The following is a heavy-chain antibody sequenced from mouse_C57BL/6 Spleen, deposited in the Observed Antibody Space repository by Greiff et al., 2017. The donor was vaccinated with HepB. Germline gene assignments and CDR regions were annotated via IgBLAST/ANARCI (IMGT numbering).Heavy chain of an antibody. J-gene: IGHJ4*01. CDR3: ASRSPELAFYAMDY. CDR1: GYAFSSSW. CDR2: IYPGDGDT. V-gene: IGHV1-82*01. D-gene: IGHD4-1*01. Sequence: VQVVESGPELVKPGASVKISCKASGYAFSSSWMNWVKQRPGKGLEWIGRIYPGDGDTNYNGKFKGKATLTADKSSSTAYMQLSSLTSEDSAVYFCASRSPELAFYAMDYWGQGTSVTVSS.